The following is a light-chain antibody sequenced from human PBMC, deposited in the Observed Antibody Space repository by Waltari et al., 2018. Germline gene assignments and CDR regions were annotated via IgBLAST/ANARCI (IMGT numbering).Light chain of an antibody. CDR2: GNS. CDR1: TPTTGAGYV. CDR3: QSYDSSLSSL. Sequence: QSVLTQPPSVSGAPGQRVTISCTGTTPTTGAGYVLHWYQQLPGTAPKLLIYGNSNRPSGVPDRFSGSKSGTSASLAITGLQAEDEADYYCQSYDSSLSSLFGGGTKLTVL. V-gene: IGLV1-40*01. J-gene: IGLJ3*02.